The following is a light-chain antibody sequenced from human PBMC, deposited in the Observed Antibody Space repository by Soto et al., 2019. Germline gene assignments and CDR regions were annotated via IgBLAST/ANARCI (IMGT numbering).Light chain of an antibody. CDR1: QGISSW. CDR3: QQANSFLT. V-gene: IGKV1-12*01. CDR2: AAS. Sequence: DIPMTQSPSSVSASVGDRVTITCRASQGISSWLAWYQHKPGKAPKFLIYAASSSQSGVPSRFSGSGSGTDFTLTISSLQPEDFATYYCQQANSFLTFGPGTKVDIK. J-gene: IGKJ3*01.